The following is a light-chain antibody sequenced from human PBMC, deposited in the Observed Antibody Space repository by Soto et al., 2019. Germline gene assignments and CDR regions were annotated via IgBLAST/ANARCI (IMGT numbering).Light chain of an antibody. CDR1: QSVRSF. J-gene: IGKJ1*01. V-gene: IGKV3-11*01. CDR2: DAS. Sequence: EIVLTQSPDTLSLSPGERATLSCRASQSVRSFLAWYQQKPGQAPRLLIYDASNRATGIPARFSGSGSGTDFTLTISSLEPEDFAVYYCQQRSNWPPWTFGQGTKVEIK. CDR3: QQRSNWPPWT.